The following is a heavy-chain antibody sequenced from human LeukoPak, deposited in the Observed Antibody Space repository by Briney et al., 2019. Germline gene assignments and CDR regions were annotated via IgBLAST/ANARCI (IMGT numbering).Heavy chain of an antibody. J-gene: IGHJ4*02. CDR1: GFTLSYYS. Sequence: GGSLRLSCAASGFTLSYYSMHWVRQAPGKGLEWVASITLSSNYISYADSLKGRVTISRDNAKNSLYLQMSRLRAEDTAVYYCARWADYGDNFDYWGQGSLVIVSS. CDR2: ITLSSNYI. CDR3: ARWADYGDNFDY. D-gene: IGHD4-17*01. V-gene: IGHV3-21*01.